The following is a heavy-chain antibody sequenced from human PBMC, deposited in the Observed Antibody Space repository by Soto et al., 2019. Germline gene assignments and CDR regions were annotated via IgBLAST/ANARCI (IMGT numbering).Heavy chain of an antibody. D-gene: IGHD5-12*01. Sequence: ASVKVSCKASGYTFTGYYMHWVRQAPGQGLEWMGWINPNSGGTNYAQKFQGWVTMTRDTSISTAYMELSRLRSDDTAVYYCARDPRGGYDYFDYWGQGTLVTVSS. V-gene: IGHV1-2*04. CDR3: ARDPRGGYDYFDY. CDR2: INPNSGGT. CDR1: GYTFTGYY. J-gene: IGHJ4*02.